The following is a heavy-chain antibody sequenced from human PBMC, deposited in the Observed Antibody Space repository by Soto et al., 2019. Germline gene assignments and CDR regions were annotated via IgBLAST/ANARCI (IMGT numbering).Heavy chain of an antibody. V-gene: IGHV4-39*01. CDR1: GGSIRSTTYY. CDR3: VRHWSSSGNNWFDP. Sequence: KPSETLSLTCTVSGGSIRSTTYYWAWIRQSPGKGLEWTASIYYSGTTYYHPSLKSRVTMSVDTPKNQVSLKLSSVTAAGTAVYYCVRHWSSSGNNWFDPWGQGTQVTVSS. J-gene: IGHJ5*02. CDR2: IYYSGTT. D-gene: IGHD1-1*01.